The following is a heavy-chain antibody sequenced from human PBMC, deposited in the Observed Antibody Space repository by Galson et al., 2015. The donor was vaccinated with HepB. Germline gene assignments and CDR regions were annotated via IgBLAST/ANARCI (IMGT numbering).Heavy chain of an antibody. CDR3: ARDRALVVVTAMFRNNWFDP. V-gene: IGHV3-30-3*01. CDR2: ISYDGGNK. CDR1: GFTFSSYA. Sequence: SLRLSCAASGFTFSSYAMHWVRQAPGKGLEWVAIISYDGGNKYYADSVKGRFTISRDNSENTLYLQMNSLRAEDTAVYYCARDRALVVVTAMFRNNWFDPWGQGTLVTVSS. D-gene: IGHD2-21*02. J-gene: IGHJ5*02.